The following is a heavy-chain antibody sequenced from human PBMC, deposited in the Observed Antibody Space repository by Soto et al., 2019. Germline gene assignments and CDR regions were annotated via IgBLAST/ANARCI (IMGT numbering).Heavy chain of an antibody. Sequence: QVQLVQSGAEVKRPGASVKVFCKASGYTFTTHTMHWVRQAPGQGLGWMGWMKGGNGNSTYSQKFQGRVTFTRDTFASTAYMELSSLRFVARAVYYCTRLETEYWGQGILVTVSS. CDR1: GYTFTTHT. CDR3: TRLETEY. V-gene: IGHV1-3*01. J-gene: IGHJ4*02. CDR2: MKGGNGNS.